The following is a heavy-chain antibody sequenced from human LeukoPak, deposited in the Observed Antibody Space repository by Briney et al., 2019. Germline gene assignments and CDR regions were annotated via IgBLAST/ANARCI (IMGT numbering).Heavy chain of an antibody. Sequence: SETLSLTCAVYGGSFSGYYWSWIRQPPGKGLEWIGEINHSGSTNYNPSLKSRVTISVDTSKNQFSLKLSSVTAADTAVYYCARGPPYSSSWYRYFQHWGQGTLVTVSS. CDR2: INHSGST. J-gene: IGHJ1*01. CDR1: GGSFSGYY. CDR3: ARGPPYSSSWYRYFQH. D-gene: IGHD6-13*01. V-gene: IGHV4-34*01.